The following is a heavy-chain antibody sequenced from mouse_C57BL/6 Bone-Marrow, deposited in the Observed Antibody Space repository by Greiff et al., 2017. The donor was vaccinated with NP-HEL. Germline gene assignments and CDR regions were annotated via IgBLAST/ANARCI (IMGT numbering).Heavy chain of an antibody. Sequence: QVQLQQPGAELVKPGASVKMSCKASGYTFTSYWITWVKQRPGQGLEWIGDIYPGSGSTNYNEKFKSKATLTVDTSSSTAYMQLSSLTSEDSAVYYCARMWLRPYYFDYWGKGTTLTVSS. V-gene: IGHV1-55*01. CDR2: IYPGSGST. CDR1: GYTFTSYW. D-gene: IGHD2-2*01. CDR3: ARMWLRPYYFDY. J-gene: IGHJ2*01.